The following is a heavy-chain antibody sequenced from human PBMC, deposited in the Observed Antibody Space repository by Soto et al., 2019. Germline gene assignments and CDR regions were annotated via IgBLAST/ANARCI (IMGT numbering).Heavy chain of an antibody. CDR2: ISYDGSNK. CDR1: GFTFSSYG. Sequence: GGSLRLSCAASGFTFSSYGMHWVRQAPGKGLEWVAVISYDGSNKYYADSVKGRFTISRDNSKNTLYLQMNSLRAEDTAVYYCAKEAGTTAFDIWGQGTMVTVS. D-gene: IGHD1-7*01. J-gene: IGHJ3*02. V-gene: IGHV3-30*18. CDR3: AKEAGTTAFDI.